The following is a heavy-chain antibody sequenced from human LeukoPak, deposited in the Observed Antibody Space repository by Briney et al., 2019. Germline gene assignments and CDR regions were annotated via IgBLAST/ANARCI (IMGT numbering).Heavy chain of an antibody. CDR2: VSHTGDT. CDR3: ARNFDL. CDR1: SGSLSGHF. V-gene: IGHV4-34*01. Sequence: PSETLSLTCAVYSGSLSGHFWSWIRQPPGKGLEWIGEVSHTGDTNYNPSLKSRATVSVDTSKSQFSLKLTSVTAADTSVYYCARNFDLWGQGTLVTVSS. J-gene: IGHJ5*02.